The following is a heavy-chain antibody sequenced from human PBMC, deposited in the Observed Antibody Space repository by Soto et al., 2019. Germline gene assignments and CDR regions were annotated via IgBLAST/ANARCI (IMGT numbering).Heavy chain of an antibody. CDR3: ARHRAGLRFLDEEGGVRDYGMDV. CDR2: IYYSGST. D-gene: IGHD3-3*01. CDR1: GGSISSSSYY. V-gene: IGHV4-39*01. J-gene: IGHJ6*02. Sequence: PSETLSLTCTVSGGSISSSSYYWGWIRQPPGKGLEWIGSIYYSGSTYYNPSLKSRVTISVDTSKNQFSLKLSSVTAADTAVYYCARHRAGLRFLDEEGGVRDYGMDVWGRGTTVTVSS.